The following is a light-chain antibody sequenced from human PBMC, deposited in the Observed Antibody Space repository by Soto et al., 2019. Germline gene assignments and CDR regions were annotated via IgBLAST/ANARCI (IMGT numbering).Light chain of an antibody. Sequence: QSVLTQPPSVSGAPGQRVTISCTGSSSNIGAGYNVHWYQHLPGTAPKILIYGNSNRPSGVSDRFSGSKSGTSASLAISGLQAEDEADYYCHSYDSSRTVVFGGGTKLTVL. CDR2: GNS. V-gene: IGLV1-40*01. CDR3: HSYDSSRTVV. CDR1: SSNIGAGYN. J-gene: IGLJ2*01.